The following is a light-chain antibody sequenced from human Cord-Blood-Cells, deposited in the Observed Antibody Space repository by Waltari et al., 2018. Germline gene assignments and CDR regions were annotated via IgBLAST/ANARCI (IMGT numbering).Light chain of an antibody. Sequence: DIVMTQSPDSLAVSLGERATINCKSSQSVLYSSNNKNYLAWYQQKPGQPPKLLIYWASTRESWVPDRFSGSGSGTDVTLTISSLQAEDVAVYYCQQYYSTPLTFGPGTKVDIK. V-gene: IGKV4-1*01. CDR1: QSVLYSSNNKNY. CDR3: QQYYSTPLT. CDR2: WAS. J-gene: IGKJ3*01.